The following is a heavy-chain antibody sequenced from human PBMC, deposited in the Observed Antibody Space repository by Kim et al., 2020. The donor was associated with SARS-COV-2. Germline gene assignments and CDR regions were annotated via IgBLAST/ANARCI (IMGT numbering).Heavy chain of an antibody. Sequence: SETLSLTCTVPGGSISSYYWSWIRQPPGKGLEWSGYTNYSGSTNYNPSHKRRVTISADTFKNQFALKLSSVTAAATAVYYCASAYSSSLRHWGQGTLVTVSS. V-gene: IGHV4-59*08. J-gene: IGHJ4*02. CDR2: TNYSGST. D-gene: IGHD6-6*01. CDR3: ASAYSSSLRH. CDR1: GGSISSYY.